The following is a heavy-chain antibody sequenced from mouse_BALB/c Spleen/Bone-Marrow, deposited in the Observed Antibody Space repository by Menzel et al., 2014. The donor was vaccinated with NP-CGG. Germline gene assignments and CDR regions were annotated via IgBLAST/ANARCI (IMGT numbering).Heavy chain of an antibody. D-gene: IGHD1-2*01. V-gene: IGHV2-4-1*01. CDR1: GFSLTSYG. Sequence: VQLQQSGPGLVQPSQSLSITCTVSGFSLTSYGAHRVRQSPGKGLEWLGVIWSGGSTDYNAAFIYRLSISKDNSKSQVFFKMNSLRADDTAIYYCARRPDYGYSSYAMDYWGQGTSATVSS. J-gene: IGHJ4*01. CDR2: IWSGGST. CDR3: ARRPDYGYSSYAMDY.